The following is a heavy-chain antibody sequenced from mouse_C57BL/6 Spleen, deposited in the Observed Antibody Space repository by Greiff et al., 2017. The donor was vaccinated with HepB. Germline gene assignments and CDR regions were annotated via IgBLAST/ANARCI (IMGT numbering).Heavy chain of an antibody. Sequence: QVQLQQSGAELAKPGASVKLSCKASGYTFTSYWMHWVKQRPGQGLEWIGYINPSSGYTKYNQKFKDKATLTADKSSSTAYMQLSSLTYEDSAVYYCARSEYGNYIYFDYWGQGTTLTVSS. J-gene: IGHJ2*01. V-gene: IGHV1-7*01. D-gene: IGHD2-10*02. CDR2: INPSSGYT. CDR3: ARSEYGNYIYFDY. CDR1: GYTFTSYW.